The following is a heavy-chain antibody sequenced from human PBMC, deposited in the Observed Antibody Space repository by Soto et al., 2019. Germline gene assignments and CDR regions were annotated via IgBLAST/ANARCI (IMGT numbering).Heavy chain of an antibody. D-gene: IGHD3-10*01. CDR2: MSYTGNT. V-gene: IGHV4-59*01. J-gene: IGHJ4*02. CDR1: GGSISCYF. Sequence: SETLALSCTVSGGSISCYFWNWMRQPPGKGLEWIGYMSYTGNTNYNPSLTSRVSISVDTSKNQFSLNLNSVTAADTAVYYCARADTTIVPLAQWGQGTLVTVPS. CDR3: ARADTTIVPLAQ.